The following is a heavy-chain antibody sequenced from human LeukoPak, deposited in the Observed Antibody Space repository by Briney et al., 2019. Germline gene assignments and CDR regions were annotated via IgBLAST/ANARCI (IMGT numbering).Heavy chain of an antibody. CDR3: AKTSVSSGWPELFDF. D-gene: IGHD6-19*01. Sequence: SGGSLRLSCAASEFTFDSYAMNWVRQAAGKGLEWVSAISGSGANTYYANSVKGRFTISRDNSKSTLFLQMDSLRAEDTAIYYCAKTSVSSGWPELFDFWGQGTLVTVSS. CDR2: ISGSGANT. J-gene: IGHJ4*02. CDR1: EFTFDSYA. V-gene: IGHV3-23*01.